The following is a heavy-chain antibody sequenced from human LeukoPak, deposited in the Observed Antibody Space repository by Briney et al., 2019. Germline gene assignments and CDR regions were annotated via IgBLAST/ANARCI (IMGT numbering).Heavy chain of an antibody. J-gene: IGHJ5*02. CDR1: GGTFSSYA. CDR3: ARDRGPTRGIQLWFDL. V-gene: IGHV1-69*04. CDR2: IIPILGIA. Sequence: GASVKVSCKASGGTFSSYAISWVRQAPGQGLEWMGRIIPILGIANYAQKFQGRVTITADKSTSTAYMELSSLRSEDTAVYYCARDRGPTRGIQLWFDLWGQGTLVTVSS. D-gene: IGHD5-18*01.